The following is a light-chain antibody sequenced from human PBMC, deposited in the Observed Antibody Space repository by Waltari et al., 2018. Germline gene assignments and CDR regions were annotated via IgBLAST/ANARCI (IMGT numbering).Light chain of an antibody. CDR3: QQYYTTQLT. CDR1: QSVLYSSKNKNY. V-gene: IGKV4-1*01. CDR2: WES. Sequence: DIVMTQSQDSLAVSLGERATINCKSSQSVLYSSKNKNYLAWYKQKPGQPPKLLIYWESTQESGVPDRVSVSGSGTDFTLTIRSLHAEDVAVYYCQQYYTTQLTFGGGTKVEIK. J-gene: IGKJ4*01.